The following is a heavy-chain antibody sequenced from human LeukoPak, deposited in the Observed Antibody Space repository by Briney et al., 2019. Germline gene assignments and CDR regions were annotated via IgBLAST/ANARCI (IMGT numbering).Heavy chain of an antibody. V-gene: IGHV4-39*07. J-gene: IGHJ6*03. D-gene: IGHD2-2*02. CDR2: IYYSGST. CDR3: AREVSGLYYYYYYYMDV. Sequence: SETLSLTCTVSGGSVSSISYYWGWIRQPPGKGLEWIGSIYYSGSTYYNPSLKSRVTISVDTSKNQFSLKLSSVTAADTAVYYCAREVSGLYYYYYYYMDVWGKGTTVTVSS. CDR1: GGSVSSISYY.